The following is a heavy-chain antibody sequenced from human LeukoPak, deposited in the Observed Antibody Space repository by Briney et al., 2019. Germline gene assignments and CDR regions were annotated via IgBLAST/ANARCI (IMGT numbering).Heavy chain of an antibody. CDR1: GFTFSSYA. CDR3: AKDLRYYYGSGREY. Sequence: QSGGSLRLSGAASGFTFSSYAMSGVRQAPGKGREGFSAISGSGGSTYYADSVKGRFTISRDNSKNTLYLQMNSLRAEDTAVYYCAKDLRYYYGSGREYWGQGTLVTVSS. V-gene: IGHV3-23*01. CDR2: ISGSGGST. J-gene: IGHJ4*02. D-gene: IGHD3-10*01.